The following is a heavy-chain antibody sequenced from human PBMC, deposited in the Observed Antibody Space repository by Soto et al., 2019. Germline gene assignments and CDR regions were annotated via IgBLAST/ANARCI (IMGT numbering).Heavy chain of an antibody. CDR1: GFTFSSYW. V-gene: IGHV3-74*01. J-gene: IGHJ5*02. CDR3: ARGFPLWFDP. D-gene: IGHD3-16*02. Sequence: GGSLRLSCAASGFTFSSYWMHWVRQAPGKGLVWVAHIDTDGSSTSYADSVKGRFTISRDNAKNTLYLQMNSVRAEDMAVYYCARGFPLWFDPWGQGTLVTVSS. CDR2: IDTDGSST.